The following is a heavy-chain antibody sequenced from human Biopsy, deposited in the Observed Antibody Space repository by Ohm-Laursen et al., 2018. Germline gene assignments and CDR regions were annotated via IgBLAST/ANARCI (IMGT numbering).Heavy chain of an antibody. D-gene: IGHD5-18*01. CDR2: ISWDSGRI. CDR3: AKDRYNYTPIGGFSMDV. V-gene: IGHV3-9*01. Sequence: SLRLSCAASGFIFDDYAMHWVRQAPGKGLEWVSGISWDSGRIDYADSVKGRFTISRDNAKKSLYLQMNSLRAEDTAVYYCAKDRYNYTPIGGFSMDVWGQGTTVTVSS. J-gene: IGHJ6*02. CDR1: GFIFDDYA.